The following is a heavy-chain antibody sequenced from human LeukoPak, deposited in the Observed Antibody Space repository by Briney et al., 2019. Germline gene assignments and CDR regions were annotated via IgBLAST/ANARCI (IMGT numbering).Heavy chain of an antibody. CDR1: GFTFSSYG. CDR3: ARDLVAGTNLNYYYYYQMDV. Sequence: GGSLRLSCAASGFTFSSYGMHWVRQAPGKGLEWVGRINPNSGGTNYAQKFQGRVTMTRDTSISTAYMDLSGLRSDDTAVYYCARDLVAGTNLNYYYYYQMDVWGKGTTVTVSS. D-gene: IGHD6-19*01. J-gene: IGHJ6*03. CDR2: INPNSGGT. V-gene: IGHV1-2*06.